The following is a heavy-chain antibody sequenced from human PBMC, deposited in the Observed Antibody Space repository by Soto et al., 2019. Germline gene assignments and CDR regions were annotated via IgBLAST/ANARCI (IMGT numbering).Heavy chain of an antibody. CDR3: ARDRYCSSTSCYRLFWFDP. CDR2: ISAYNGNT. V-gene: IGHV1-18*01. CDR1: GYTFTSYG. J-gene: IGHJ5*02. Sequence: ASVKVSCKASGYTFTSYGISWVRQAPGQGLEWMGWISAYNGNTNYAQKLQGRVTMTTDTSTSTAYMELRSLRSDDTAVYYCARDRYCSSTSCYRLFWFDPWGQGTLVTVSS. D-gene: IGHD2-2*02.